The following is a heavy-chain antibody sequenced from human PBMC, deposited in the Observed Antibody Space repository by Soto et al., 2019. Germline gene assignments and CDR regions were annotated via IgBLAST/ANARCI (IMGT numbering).Heavy chain of an antibody. Sequence: GASVKVSCKASGYTFTSYAMHWVRQAPGQRLEWMGWINAGNGNTKYSQKFQGRVTITRDTSASTAYMELSSLRSEDTAVYYCARAARPSRDGYNRDFDIWGQGALVTVSS. CDR3: ARAARPSRDGYNRDFDI. CDR2: INAGNGNT. CDR1: GYTFTSYA. J-gene: IGHJ4*02. D-gene: IGHD5-12*01. V-gene: IGHV1-3*01.